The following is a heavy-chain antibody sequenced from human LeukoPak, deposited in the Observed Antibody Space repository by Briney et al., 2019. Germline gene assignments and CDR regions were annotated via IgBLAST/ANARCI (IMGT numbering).Heavy chain of an antibody. CDR2: IYYSGST. CDR3: ARGRGIMTTFGGVVAKGAHY. V-gene: IGHV4-59*08. Sequence: SETLSLTCTVSGGSISSYYWSWIRQPPGEGLEWIGDIYYSGSTNYNPSLKSRGTMSVHTCKNQFSLNLSSVTAADTAVNYCARGRGIMTTFGGVVAKGAHYWGQGTLVTVSS. D-gene: IGHD3-16*02. J-gene: IGHJ4*02. CDR1: GGSISSYY.